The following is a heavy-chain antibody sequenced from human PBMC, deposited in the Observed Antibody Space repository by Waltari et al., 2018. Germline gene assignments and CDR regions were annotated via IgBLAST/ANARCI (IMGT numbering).Heavy chain of an antibody. V-gene: IGHV3-21*01. CDR2: ISSSSSYI. J-gene: IGHJ4*02. Sequence: EVQLVESGGGLVKPGGSLRLSCAASGFTFSSYSMNWVRQAPGKGLGWVSSISSSSSYIYYADSVKGRFTISRDNAKNSLYLQMNSLRAEDTAVYYCARDKSSGSPPSYWGQGTLVTVSS. CDR1: GFTFSSYS. CDR3: ARDKSSGSPPSY. D-gene: IGHD6-19*01.